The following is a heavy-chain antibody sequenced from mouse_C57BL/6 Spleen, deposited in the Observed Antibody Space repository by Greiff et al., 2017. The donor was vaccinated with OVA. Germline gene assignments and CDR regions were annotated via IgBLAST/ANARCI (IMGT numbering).Heavy chain of an antibody. D-gene: IGHD3-2*02. CDR2: LSGGGGNT. V-gene: IGHV5-9*01. Sequence: EVQGVESGGGLVKPGGSLKLSCAASGFTFSSYTMSWVRQTPEKRLEWVATLSGGGGNTYYPDSVKGRFTISRDNAKNTLYLQMSSLRSEDTALYYCARHSSGTRYYFDYWGQGTTLTVSS. CDR3: ARHSSGTRYYFDY. CDR1: GFTFSSYT. J-gene: IGHJ2*01.